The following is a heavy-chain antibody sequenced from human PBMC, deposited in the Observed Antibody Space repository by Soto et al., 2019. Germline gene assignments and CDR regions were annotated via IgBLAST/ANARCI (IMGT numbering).Heavy chain of an antibody. Sequence: GGSLRLSCAASGFTFSSHWMHWVRQAPGKGLVWVSHINSDGSSTTYADSVKGRFTISRDNSMNTLYLQMDSLRAEDTAIYYCTKEHSNYPDNWFDPWGQGTRVPVSS. D-gene: IGHD4-4*01. V-gene: IGHV3-74*01. CDR3: TKEHSNYPDNWFDP. CDR1: GFTFSSHW. J-gene: IGHJ5*02. CDR2: INSDGSST.